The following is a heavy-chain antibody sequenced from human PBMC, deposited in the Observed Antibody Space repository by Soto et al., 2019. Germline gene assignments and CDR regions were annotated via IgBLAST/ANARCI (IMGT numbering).Heavy chain of an antibody. D-gene: IGHD6-13*01. CDR2: VSYDGTNK. CDR3: AKDIGSSSWYWSATLDY. CDR1: GFTFSSYG. J-gene: IGHJ4*02. Sequence: QVQLVESGGGVVQPGRSLRLSCAASGFTFSSYGMHWVRQAPGKGLEWVAVVSYDGTNKYYADSVKGRFTISRDNSKNTLYLQMNSLRAEDTPVYYCAKDIGSSSWYWSATLDYWGQGTLVTVSS. V-gene: IGHV3-30*18.